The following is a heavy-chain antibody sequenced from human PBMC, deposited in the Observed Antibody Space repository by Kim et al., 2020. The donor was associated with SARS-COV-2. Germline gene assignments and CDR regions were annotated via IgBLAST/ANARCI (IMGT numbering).Heavy chain of an antibody. CDR3: ARGRPVLRFLEWLSPTCY. CDR2: INHSGST. CDR1: GGSFSGYY. Sequence: SETLSLTCAVYGGSFSGYYWSWIRQPPGKGLEWIGEINHSGSTNYNPSLKSRLTISVDTSKNQFSLKLSSVTAADTAVYYCARGRPVLRFLEWLSPTCY. V-gene: IGHV4-34*01. D-gene: IGHD3-3*01. J-gene: IGHJ4*03.